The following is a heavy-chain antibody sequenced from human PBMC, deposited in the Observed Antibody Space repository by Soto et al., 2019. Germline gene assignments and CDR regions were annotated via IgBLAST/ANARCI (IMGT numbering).Heavy chain of an antibody. J-gene: IGHJ5*02. CDR3: ARDWKGAEGFDP. CDR1: GYTFSTYG. CDR2: IGADNGDT. Sequence: QVQLVQSGAEVKKPGASVKVSCKASGYTFSTYGFSWVRQAPGQGLEWMGWIGADNGDTNYAQNFQGRVTMTTDTSTTRCYMELRSVTSGDTAVYFCARDWKGAEGFDPWGQGTLVTVSS. D-gene: IGHD1-1*01. V-gene: IGHV1-18*01.